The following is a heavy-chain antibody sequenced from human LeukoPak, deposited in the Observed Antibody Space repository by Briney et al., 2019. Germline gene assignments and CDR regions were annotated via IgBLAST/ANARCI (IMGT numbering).Heavy chain of an antibody. Sequence: GASVKVSCKASGGTFSSYAISWVRQAPGQGLEWMGRIIPILGIANYAQKFQGRVTITADKSTCTAYMELSSLRSEDTAVYYCARDRKTTVTTYRYFDLWGRGTLVTVSS. CDR3: ARDRKTTVTTYRYFDL. CDR1: GGTFSSYA. J-gene: IGHJ2*01. CDR2: IIPILGIA. D-gene: IGHD4-17*01. V-gene: IGHV1-69*04.